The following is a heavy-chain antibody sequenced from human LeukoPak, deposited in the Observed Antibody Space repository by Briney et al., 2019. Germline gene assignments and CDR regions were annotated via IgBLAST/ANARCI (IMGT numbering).Heavy chain of an antibody. V-gene: IGHV1-46*01. CDR2: INPSGGST. Sequence: ASVKVSCKASGYTFTSYYIHWVRQAPGQGLEWMGIINPSGGSTSYAQKFQARVTMTRDTSTRTVYMELSSLRSEDTDVYYCARKPFGLGGLDYWGQGTLVTVSS. CDR3: ARKPFGLGGLDY. D-gene: IGHD3-16*01. J-gene: IGHJ4*02. CDR1: GYTFTSYY.